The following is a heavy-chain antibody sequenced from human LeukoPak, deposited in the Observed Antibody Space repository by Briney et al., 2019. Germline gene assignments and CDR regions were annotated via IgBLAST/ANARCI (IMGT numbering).Heavy chain of an antibody. V-gene: IGHV4-39*01. CDR2: IYYTGST. J-gene: IGHJ4*02. Sequence: SETLSLTCTVSGGSITSSTYYWAWIRQPPGKGLEWIGTIYYTGSTYDNPSLKSRVTLSVDTSKNQVSLKLSSVTATDTAIYYCARHLNVYYFDYWGQGTLVTVSS. CDR1: GGSITSSTYY. CDR3: ARHLNVYYFDY. D-gene: IGHD3-16*01.